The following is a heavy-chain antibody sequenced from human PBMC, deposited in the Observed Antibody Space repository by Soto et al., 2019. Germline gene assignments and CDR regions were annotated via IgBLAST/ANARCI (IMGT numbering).Heavy chain of an antibody. D-gene: IGHD2-21*01. CDR3: GRDSSLLGPYYFDY. J-gene: IGHJ4*02. CDR2: MWYDGSNK. CDR1: GFTFSSYG. Sequence: GGSLRLSCVASGFTFSSYGMHWVRQAPGKGLEWVAVMWYDGSNKYYADSVKGRFTISRDNSKNTLDLQMNSLRAEDTAVYYCGRDSSLLGPYYFDYWGQGTLVTVSS. V-gene: IGHV3-33*01.